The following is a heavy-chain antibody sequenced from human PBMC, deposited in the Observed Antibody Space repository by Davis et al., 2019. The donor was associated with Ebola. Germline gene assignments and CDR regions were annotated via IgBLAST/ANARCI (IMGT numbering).Heavy chain of an antibody. CDR1: GYTFTRYS. CDR2: INGGNGNT. V-gene: IGHV1-3*01. Sequence: ASVKVSCKASGYTFTRYSMHWVRHAPGQRLEWTGWINGGNGNTKYSRKLEGRVTVSRETSASTVYMELSSLGSEDTAVYYCARARPLVISDKAYYYDYWGQGTLVTVSS. CDR3: ARARPLVISDKAYYYDY. J-gene: IGHJ4*02. D-gene: IGHD3-9*01.